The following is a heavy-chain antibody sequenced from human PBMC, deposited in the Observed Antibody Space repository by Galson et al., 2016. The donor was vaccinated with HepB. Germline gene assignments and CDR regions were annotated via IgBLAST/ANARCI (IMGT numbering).Heavy chain of an antibody. CDR3: AGGYYGSGSYYAY. CDR2: IRSKTDNYAT. CDR1: GFTFSVSS. J-gene: IGHJ4*02. V-gene: IGHV3-73*01. Sequence: SLRLSCAASGFTFSVSSIHWVRQASRGGLEWVGRIRSKTDNYATTYAESVKGRFTISRDNSKNTLYLQMNSLRAEDTAVYYCAGGYYGSGSYYAYWGQGTLVTVSS. D-gene: IGHD3-10*01.